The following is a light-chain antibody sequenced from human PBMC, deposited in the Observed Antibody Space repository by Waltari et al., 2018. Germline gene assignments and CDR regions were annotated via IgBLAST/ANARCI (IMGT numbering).Light chain of an antibody. CDR3: QVWDDTTNSGV. CDR1: NIESKS. J-gene: IGLJ3*02. CDR2: YDT. Sequence: YVLTQPPSVSVAAGKTATWTCGGENIESKSVNGYQQKAGQAPVLVLFYDTDRPSGIPDLFSGSNSGNTATLTISWVEAGDEADYHCQVWDDTTNSGVFGGGTRLTVL. V-gene: IGLV3-21*01.